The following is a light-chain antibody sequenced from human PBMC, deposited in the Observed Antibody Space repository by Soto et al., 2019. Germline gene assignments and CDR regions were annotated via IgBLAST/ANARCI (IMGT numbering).Light chain of an antibody. Sequence: IQLTQSPSSLSASVGDRVTITCRASQGISSYLAWYQQKPGKAPKLLIYLASTLQSGVPSSFIGSGSGTDFSLTISSLQPEDVATYYCQNLNSFPLSFGGGTKLEIK. J-gene: IGKJ4*01. CDR1: QGISSY. V-gene: IGKV1-9*01. CDR3: QNLNSFPLS. CDR2: LAS.